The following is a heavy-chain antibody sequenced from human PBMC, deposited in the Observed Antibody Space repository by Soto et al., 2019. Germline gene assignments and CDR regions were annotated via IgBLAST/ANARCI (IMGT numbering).Heavy chain of an antibody. D-gene: IGHD4-4*01. J-gene: IGHJ4*02. CDR2: INHSGST. Sequence: PSETLSLTCAVYGGSFSGYYWSGIRQPPGKGLEWIGEINHSGSTNYNPSLKSRVTISVDTSKNQFSLKLSSVTAADTAVYYCARAALVRMATVKTPFDYWGQGTLVTVSS. CDR3: ARAALVRMATVKTPFDY. V-gene: IGHV4-34*01. CDR1: GGSFSGYY.